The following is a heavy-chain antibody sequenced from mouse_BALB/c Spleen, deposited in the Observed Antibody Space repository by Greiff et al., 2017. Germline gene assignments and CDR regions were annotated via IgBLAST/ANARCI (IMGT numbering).Heavy chain of an antibody. Sequence: VQGVESGPGLVAPSQSLSITCTVSGFSLTSYDISWIRQPPGKGLEWLGVIWTGGGTNYNSAFMSRLSISKDNSKSQVFLKMNSLQTDDTAIYYCVRDPLLTNPYAMDYWGQGTSVTVSS. D-gene: IGHD1-1*01. CDR3: VRDPLLTNPYAMDY. J-gene: IGHJ4*01. CDR1: GFSLTSYD. V-gene: IGHV2-9-2*01. CDR2: IWTGGGT.